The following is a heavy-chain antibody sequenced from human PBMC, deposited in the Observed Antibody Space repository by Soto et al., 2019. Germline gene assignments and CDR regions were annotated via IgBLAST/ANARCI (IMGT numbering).Heavy chain of an antibody. J-gene: IGHJ5*02. CDR2: ISAYNGNT. D-gene: IGHD3-10*01. CDR3: ARGVGSGSYYNQYNWFDP. Sequence: ASVKVSCKASGGTFSSYGISWVRKAPGQGLEWMGWISAYNGNTKYAQKFQGRVTMTTDTSTSTAYMELRSLRSDDTAVYYCARGVGSGSYYNQYNWFDPWGQGTLVTVSS. V-gene: IGHV1-18*01. CDR1: GGTFSSYG.